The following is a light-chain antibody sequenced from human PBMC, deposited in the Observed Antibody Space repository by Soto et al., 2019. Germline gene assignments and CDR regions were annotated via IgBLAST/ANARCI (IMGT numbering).Light chain of an antibody. CDR2: DVS. CDR3: SSYTSSSTLWV. Sequence: QSALTQPASVSGSPGQSITISCTGTSSDVGGYNYVSWYQQHPGKAPKLMIYDVSNRPSGVSNRFSGSKSGNTASLTISGLQAEYEADYYCSSYTSSSTLWVFGTGTQLTLL. CDR1: SSDVGGYNY. V-gene: IGLV2-14*01. J-gene: IGLJ1*01.